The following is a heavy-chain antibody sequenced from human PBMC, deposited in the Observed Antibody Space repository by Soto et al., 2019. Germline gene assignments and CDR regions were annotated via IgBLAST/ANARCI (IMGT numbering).Heavy chain of an antibody. CDR1: GFTFSSYW. D-gene: IGHD1-26*01. J-gene: IGHJ6*03. Sequence: GGSLRLSCAASGFTFSSYWMSWVRQAPGKGLEWVANIKQDGSEKYYVDSVKGRFTISRDNAKNSLYLQMNSLRAEDTAVYYCGISVGYYYYYMDVWGKGTTVTVSS. CDR3: GISVGYYYYYMDV. CDR2: IKQDGSEK. V-gene: IGHV3-7*01.